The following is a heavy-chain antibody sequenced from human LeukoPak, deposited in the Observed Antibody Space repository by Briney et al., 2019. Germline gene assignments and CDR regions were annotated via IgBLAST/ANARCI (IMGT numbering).Heavy chain of an antibody. CDR1: GFTFSSYA. Sequence: PWGSLRLSCAASGFTFSSYAMSWVRQAPGKGLEWVSAISGSGGSTYYADSVKGRFTISRDNSKNTLYLQMNSLRAEDTAVYYCAKDRVGYSSGRYFDYWGQGTLVTVSS. CDR3: AKDRVGYSSGRYFDY. D-gene: IGHD6-19*01. V-gene: IGHV3-23*01. CDR2: ISGSGGST. J-gene: IGHJ4*02.